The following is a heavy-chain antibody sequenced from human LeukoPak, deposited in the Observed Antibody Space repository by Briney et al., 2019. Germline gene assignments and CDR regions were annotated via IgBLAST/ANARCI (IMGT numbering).Heavy chain of an antibody. J-gene: IGHJ4*02. CDR2: INHSGST. V-gene: IGHV4-34*01. CDR1: GGSFSGYY. CDR3: ARRPNGRNSKFDY. D-gene: IGHD4-23*01. Sequence: SETLSLTCAVYGGSFSGYYWSWIRQPPGKGLEWIGEINHSGSTNYNPSLKSRVTISVDTSKNQFSLRLSSVTAADTAVYYCARRPNGRNSKFDYWGQGTLVTVSS.